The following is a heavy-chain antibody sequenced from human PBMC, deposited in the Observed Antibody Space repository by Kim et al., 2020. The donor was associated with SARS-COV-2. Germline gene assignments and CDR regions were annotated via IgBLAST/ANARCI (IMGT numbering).Heavy chain of an antibody. Sequence: GGSLRLSCAASGFTFRCSAMTWVRQAPGKGLEWVSGIGLSGDTYYADSVEGRLTICRDNTKNTLYLQMNNLRVEDTALYYCSKGPRGPDYWGQGTLVTVSS. J-gene: IGHJ4*02. CDR2: IGLSGDT. CDR1: GFTFRCSA. V-gene: IGHV3-23*01. CDR3: SKGPRGPDY.